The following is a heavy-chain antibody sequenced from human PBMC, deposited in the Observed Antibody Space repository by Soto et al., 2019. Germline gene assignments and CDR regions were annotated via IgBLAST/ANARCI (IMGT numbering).Heavy chain of an antibody. CDR2: IIPIFGTA. CDR3: ARDARKYYYDSSGYTPFDY. V-gene: IGHV1-69*13. D-gene: IGHD3-22*01. J-gene: IGHJ4*01. Sequence: SVKVSCKASGGTFSSYAISWVRQAPGQGLEWMGGIIPIFGTANYAQKFQGRVTITADESTSTAYMELSSLRSEDTAVYYCARDARKYYYDSSGYTPFDYWGQ. CDR1: GGTFSSYA.